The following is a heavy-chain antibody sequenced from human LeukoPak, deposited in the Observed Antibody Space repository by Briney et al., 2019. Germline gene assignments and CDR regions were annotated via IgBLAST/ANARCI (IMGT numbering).Heavy chain of an antibody. CDR3: ARRGGIAAAGPGVDY. J-gene: IGHJ4*02. V-gene: IGHV3-23*01. CDR2: ISGSGGST. CDR1: GFTFSDYY. Sequence: GGSLRLSCAASGFTFSDYYMSWIRQAPGKGLEWVSYISGSGGSTYYADSVKGRFTISRDNSKNTLYLQMNSLRAEDTAVYYCARRGGIAAAGPGVDYWGQGTLVTVSS. D-gene: IGHD6-13*01.